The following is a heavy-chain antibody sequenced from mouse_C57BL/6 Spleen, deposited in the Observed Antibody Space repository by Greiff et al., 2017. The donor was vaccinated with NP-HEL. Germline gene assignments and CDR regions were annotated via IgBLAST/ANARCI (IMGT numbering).Heavy chain of an antibody. CDR3: ARRGYYGSSYDAMDY. Sequence: VQLQESGPELVKPGASVKISCKASGYAFSSSWMNWVKQRPGQGLEWIGRIYPGDGDTNYNGKFKGKATLTVDKSSSTAYLQLSSLTSEDSAVDFCARRGYYGSSYDAMDYWGQGTSVTVSS. CDR1: GYAFSSSW. V-gene: IGHV1-82*01. D-gene: IGHD1-1*01. J-gene: IGHJ4*01. CDR2: IYPGDGDT.